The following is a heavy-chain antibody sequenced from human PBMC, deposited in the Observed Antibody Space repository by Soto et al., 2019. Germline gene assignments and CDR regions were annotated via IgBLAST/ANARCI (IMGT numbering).Heavy chain of an antibody. V-gene: IGHV3-74*01. D-gene: IGHD2-15*01. CDR2: IDSDGSRI. CDR3: VRTSLVVAVATREDF. Sequence: EVQLVESGGGVVQPGESLRLSCAASGFTFRNYWMHWVRQAPGKGLVWVSRIDSDGSRINYADFVKGRFTISRDNTKNTVYLNMNSLTAEDTAVYYCVRTSLVVAVATREDFWGQGTLVTVSS. J-gene: IGHJ4*02. CDR1: GFTFRNYW.